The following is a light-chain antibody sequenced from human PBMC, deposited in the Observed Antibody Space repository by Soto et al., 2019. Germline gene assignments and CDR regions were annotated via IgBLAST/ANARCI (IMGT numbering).Light chain of an antibody. Sequence: QSVLTQPASVSGSPGQSITISCTGTTSDVGGYNYVSWYQQHPGKVPKLMIYEVSNRPSGVSNRFSGSKSDNTASLTISGLQAEDEADYFCGSYSSTTTREVFGTGTKVTVL. CDR3: GSYSSTTTREV. CDR1: TSDVGGYNY. CDR2: EVS. V-gene: IGLV2-14*01. J-gene: IGLJ1*01.